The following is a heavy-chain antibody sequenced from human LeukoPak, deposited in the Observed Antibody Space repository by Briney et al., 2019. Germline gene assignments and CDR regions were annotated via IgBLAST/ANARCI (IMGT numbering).Heavy chain of an antibody. Sequence: KAGGSLRLSCAASGFTFSSFSMNWVRQAPGKGLEWVSSISSSSSYIYYADSVKGRFTISRDNAKNSLYLQMNSLRAEDTAVYYCANGPGKSIAAAGDLWGQGTLVTVSS. D-gene: IGHD6-13*01. CDR2: ISSSSSYI. J-gene: IGHJ5*02. V-gene: IGHV3-21*01. CDR1: GFTFSSFS. CDR3: ANGPGKSIAAAGDL.